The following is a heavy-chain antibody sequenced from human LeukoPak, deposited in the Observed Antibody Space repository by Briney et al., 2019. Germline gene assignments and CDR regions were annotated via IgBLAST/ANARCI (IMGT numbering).Heavy chain of an antibody. D-gene: IGHD7-27*01. Sequence: SETLSLTCTVSGGSISSYYWSWIRQPPGTGLEWIASMSYSGSTYYNPSLKSRVTISVDTSKNQFSLKMGSVTAADTAVYYCARHPWAAFDVWGQGTMVTVSS. CDR3: ARHPWAAFDV. CDR1: GGSISSYY. CDR2: MSYSGST. J-gene: IGHJ3*01. V-gene: IGHV4-39*01.